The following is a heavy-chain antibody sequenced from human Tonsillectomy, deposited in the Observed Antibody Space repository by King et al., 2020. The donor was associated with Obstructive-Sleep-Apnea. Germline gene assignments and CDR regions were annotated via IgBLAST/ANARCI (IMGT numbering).Heavy chain of an antibody. Sequence: VQLVESGGGLVKPGGSLRLSCAASGFTFSRYSMNWVRQAPGKGLEWVASISSGANYISYARSLKGRFTISRDNTWNSLSLQMDSLRAEDTATYYCARAFSGSYLNYFDYWGRGTLVTVSS. J-gene: IGHJ4*02. D-gene: IGHD1-26*01. CDR2: ISSGANYI. CDR3: ARAFSGSYLNYFDY. CDR1: GFTFSRYS. V-gene: IGHV3-21*01.